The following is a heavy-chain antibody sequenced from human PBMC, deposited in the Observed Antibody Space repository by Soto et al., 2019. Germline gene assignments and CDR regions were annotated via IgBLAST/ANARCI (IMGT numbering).Heavy chain of an antibody. J-gene: IGHJ4*02. CDR1: GDTFTTYA. D-gene: IGHD1-20*01. CDR3: ARLRSLVYNFFDY. Sequence: ASVKVSCKTSGDTFTTYAIHWVRQAPGQRLEWLGWISIGNGYTKHSAKFQDRVTITWDTSATTAYIQLSSLISEDTAVYYCARLRSLVYNFFDYGGKGTVVTVSS. V-gene: IGHV1-3*04. CDR2: ISIGNGYT.